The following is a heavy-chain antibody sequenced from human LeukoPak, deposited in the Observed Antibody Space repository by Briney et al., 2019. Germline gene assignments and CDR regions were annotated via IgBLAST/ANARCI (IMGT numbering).Heavy chain of an antibody. Sequence: PSETLSLTCAVYGGSFSGYYWSWIRQPPGKGLEWIGEINHSGSTNYNPSLKSRVTISVDTSKNQFSLKLSSVTAADTAVYYCARGGPYDYVWGSYRSGPHWFDPWGQGTLVTVPS. J-gene: IGHJ5*02. V-gene: IGHV4-34*01. CDR2: INHSGST. CDR3: ARGGPYDYVWGSYRSGPHWFDP. CDR1: GGSFSGYY. D-gene: IGHD3-16*02.